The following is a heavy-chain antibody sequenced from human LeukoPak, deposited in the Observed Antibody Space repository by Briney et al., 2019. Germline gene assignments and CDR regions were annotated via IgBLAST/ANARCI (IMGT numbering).Heavy chain of an antibody. J-gene: IGHJ4*02. Sequence: GSLRLSCAASGFTFSSHSMNWVRQAPGKGLEWVSYISSSSSTIYYADSVKGRFTISRDNAKNSLYLRMNSLRAEDTAVYYCARGAYYYEDWGQGTLVTVSS. CDR3: ARGAYYYED. D-gene: IGHD3-22*01. CDR2: ISSSSSTI. CDR1: GFTFSSHS. V-gene: IGHV3-48*01.